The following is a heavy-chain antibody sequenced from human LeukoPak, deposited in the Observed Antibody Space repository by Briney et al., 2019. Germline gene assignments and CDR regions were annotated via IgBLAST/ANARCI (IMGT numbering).Heavy chain of an antibody. CDR3: VRHCCSTPSKRTFDI. CDR2: ISDGGST. D-gene: IGHD2-2*01. CDR1: GGSISSGGYS. J-gene: IGHJ3*02. V-gene: IGHV4-39*01. Sequence: SETLSLTCAVSGGSISSGGYSWSWIRQFPGKGLEWIGTISDGGSTYYNPSLESRVIISVDTSKNQFSLKLSSVTAADTAVYYCVRHCCSTPSKRTFDIWGQGTLVTVSS.